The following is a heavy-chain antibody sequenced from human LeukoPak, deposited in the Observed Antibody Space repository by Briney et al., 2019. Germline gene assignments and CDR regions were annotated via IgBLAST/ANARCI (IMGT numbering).Heavy chain of an antibody. CDR3: ARDSRGYSYGPYDY. D-gene: IGHD5-18*01. Sequence: PGRSLRLSCAASGFTFSSYAMHWVRQAPGKGLEWVAVISYDGSNKYYADSVKGRFTISRDNSKNTLYLQMNSLRAEDTAVYYCARDSRGYSYGPYDYWGQGTLVTVSS. CDR2: ISYDGSNK. V-gene: IGHV3-30*04. J-gene: IGHJ4*02. CDR1: GFTFSSYA.